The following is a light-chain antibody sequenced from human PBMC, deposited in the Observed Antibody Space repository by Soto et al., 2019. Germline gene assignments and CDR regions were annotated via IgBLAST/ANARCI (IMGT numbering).Light chain of an antibody. J-gene: IGKJ2*01. V-gene: IGKV3-15*01. Sequence: EIVMTQSPANLSVSPGQRATLSCRASQSVSSNLAGYQQKPGQGPRLLIYGASTRATSIPARFSGSASRTEFTLTFNSLRAEDGAEYYCQQYNKWPPYTVRQGTKLEIQ. CDR3: QQYNKWPPYT. CDR1: QSVSSN. CDR2: GAS.